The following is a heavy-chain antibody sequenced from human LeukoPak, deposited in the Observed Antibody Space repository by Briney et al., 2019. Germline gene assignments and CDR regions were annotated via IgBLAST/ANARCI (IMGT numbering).Heavy chain of an antibody. Sequence: GGSLRLSCAASGFTFSSYSMNWVRQAPGKGLEWVSSISSSSSYIYYADSVKGRFTISRDNAKNSLYLQMSSLRAEDTAVYYCARGTYYYDSSGYSHFAFDIWGQGTMVTVSS. J-gene: IGHJ3*02. CDR3: ARGTYYYDSSGYSHFAFDI. V-gene: IGHV3-21*01. CDR2: ISSSSSYI. D-gene: IGHD3-22*01. CDR1: GFTFSSYS.